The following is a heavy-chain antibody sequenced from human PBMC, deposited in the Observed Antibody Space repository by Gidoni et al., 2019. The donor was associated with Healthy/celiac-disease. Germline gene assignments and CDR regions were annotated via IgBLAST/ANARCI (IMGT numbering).Heavy chain of an antibody. Sequence: EVQLVESGGGLVKPGGSLRLSCAASGFTFSSYSMNWVRQAPGKGLEWVSSISSSSSYIYYADSGKGRFTISRDNAKNSLYLQMNSLRAEDTAVYYCARVAGDYGDYDLGAFDIWGQGTMVTVSS. J-gene: IGHJ3*02. D-gene: IGHD4-17*01. CDR2: ISSSSSYI. CDR3: ARVAGDYGDYDLGAFDI. V-gene: IGHV3-21*01. CDR1: GFTFSSYS.